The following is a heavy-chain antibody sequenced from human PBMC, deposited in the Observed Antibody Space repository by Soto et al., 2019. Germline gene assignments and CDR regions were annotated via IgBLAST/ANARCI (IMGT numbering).Heavy chain of an antibody. CDR1: GYTFTSYG. Sequence: QVQLVQSGAEVKKPGASVKVSCKASGYTFTSYGISWVRQAPGQGLEWMGWISAYNGNTNYAQKLQGRVTMTTGTSTSTADMELRSLISDDTAVYYCARDGGIAVAGEGLFDFWGQGTLVTVSS. CDR2: ISAYNGNT. J-gene: IGHJ4*02. V-gene: IGHV1-18*01. D-gene: IGHD6-19*01. CDR3: ARDGGIAVAGEGLFDF.